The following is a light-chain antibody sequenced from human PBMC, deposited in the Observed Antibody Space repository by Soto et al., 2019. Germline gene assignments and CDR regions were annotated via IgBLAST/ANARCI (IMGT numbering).Light chain of an antibody. V-gene: IGLV1-44*01. J-gene: IGLJ2*01. Sequence: QSVLTQPPSTSGTPGQRVTISCSGSSSNIGSESVNWYQQLPGTAPKLLIYSYNQRPSGVPDRFSGSKSGTSASLAISGLQSEDEADYYCAAWDDSLNALFGGGTKLTVL. CDR3: AAWDDSLNAL. CDR1: SSNIGSES. CDR2: SYN.